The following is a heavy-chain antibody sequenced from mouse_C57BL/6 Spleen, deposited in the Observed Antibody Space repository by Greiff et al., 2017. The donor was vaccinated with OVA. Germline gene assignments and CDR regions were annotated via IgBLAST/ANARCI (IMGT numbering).Heavy chain of an antibody. J-gene: IGHJ2*01. D-gene: IGHD1-1*01. CDR2: IAPNSGGT. CDR3: AREEDYYWYFDY. V-gene: IGHV1-72*01. Sequence: QVHVKQPGAELVKPGASVKLSCKASGYTFTSYWMHWVKQRPGRGLEWIGRIAPNSGGTKYNEKFKSKATLTVDKPSSTAYMQLSSLTSEDSAVYYCAREEDYYWYFDYWGQGTTLTVSS. CDR1: GYTFTSYW.